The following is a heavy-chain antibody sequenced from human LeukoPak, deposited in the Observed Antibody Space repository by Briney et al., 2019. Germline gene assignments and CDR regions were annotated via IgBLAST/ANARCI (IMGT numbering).Heavy chain of an antibody. J-gene: IGHJ4*02. CDR2: IIPIFGTA. V-gene: IGHV1-69*01. CDR3: ASLGYNDILTGYYVTYFDY. Sequence: SVKASCKASGGTFSSHAISWVRQAPGRGLEWMGGIIPIFGTANYAQKFQGRVTITADESTSTAYMELSSLRSEDTAVYYCASLGYNDILTGYYVTYFDYWGQGTLVTVSS. CDR1: GGTFSSHA. D-gene: IGHD3-9*01.